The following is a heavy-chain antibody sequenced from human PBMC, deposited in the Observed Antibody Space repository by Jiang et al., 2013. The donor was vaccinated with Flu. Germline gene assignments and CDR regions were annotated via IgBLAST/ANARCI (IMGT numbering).Heavy chain of an antibody. J-gene: IGHJ5*02. D-gene: IGHD3-10*01. Sequence: KGLEWIGSIYHSGSTYYNPSLKSRVTISVDTSKNQFSLKLSSVTAADTAVYYCARVPRRLLWFRNNWFDPWGQGTLVTVSS. CDR3: ARVPRRLLWFRNNWFDP. CDR2: IYHSGST. V-gene: IGHV4-38-2*02.